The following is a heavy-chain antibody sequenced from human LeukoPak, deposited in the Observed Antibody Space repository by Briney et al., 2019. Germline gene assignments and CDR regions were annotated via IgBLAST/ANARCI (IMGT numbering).Heavy chain of an antibody. CDR2: INSDGTTT. CDR3: ARGYYSGSRIDY. V-gene: IGHV3-74*01. D-gene: IGHD6-13*01. J-gene: IGHJ4*02. Sequence: GGPLRLSCGASSFTFSSYLVHWVRQGPGRGLVWVARINSDGTTTNYADSVKGRFTISRDNAKNTLYLQMNSLTADDTAVYYCARGYYSGSRIDYGGQGTRVPVSA. CDR1: SFTFSSYL.